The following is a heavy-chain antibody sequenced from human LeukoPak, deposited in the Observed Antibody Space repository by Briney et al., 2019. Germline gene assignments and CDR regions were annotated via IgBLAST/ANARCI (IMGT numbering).Heavy chain of an antibody. J-gene: IGHJ6*03. CDR3: ARDHGYCSGGSCSPHYYYYYMDV. CDR2: IIPIFGTA. V-gene: IGHV1-69*06. Sequence: GASVKVSCKASGGTFSSYAISWVRQAPGQGLEWMGGIIPIFGTANYAQKFQGRVTITADKSTSTAYMELSSLRSEDTAVYYCARDHGYCSGGSCSPHYYYYYMDVWGKGTTVTVSS. CDR1: GGTFSSYA. D-gene: IGHD2-15*01.